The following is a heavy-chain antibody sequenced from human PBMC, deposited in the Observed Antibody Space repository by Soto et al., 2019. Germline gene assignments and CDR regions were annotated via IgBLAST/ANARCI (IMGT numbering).Heavy chain of an antibody. CDR3: ARIRRIAAAGIGSTNYYYGMDV. D-gene: IGHD6-13*01. Sequence: SETLSLTCTVSGGSISSYYWSWIRQPPGKGLEWIGYIYYSGSTNCNPSLKSRVTISVDTSKNQFSLKLSSVTAADTAVYYCARIRRIAAAGIGSTNYYYGMDVWGQGTTVTVSS. CDR2: IYYSGST. V-gene: IGHV4-59*01. CDR1: GGSISSYY. J-gene: IGHJ6*02.